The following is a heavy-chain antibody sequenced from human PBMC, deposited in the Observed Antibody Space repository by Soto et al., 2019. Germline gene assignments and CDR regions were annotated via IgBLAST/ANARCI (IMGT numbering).Heavy chain of an antibody. V-gene: IGHV3-23*01. CDR1: GFTFSSYA. J-gene: IGHJ4*02. CDR3: AKANYDFWSGYSGY. Sequence: PGGSLRLSCAASGFTFSSYAMSWVRQAPGKGLEWVSAISGSGGSTYYVDSVKGRFTISRDNSKNTLYLQMNSLRAEDTAVYYCAKANYDFWSGYSGYWGQGTLVTVSS. CDR2: ISGSGGST. D-gene: IGHD3-3*01.